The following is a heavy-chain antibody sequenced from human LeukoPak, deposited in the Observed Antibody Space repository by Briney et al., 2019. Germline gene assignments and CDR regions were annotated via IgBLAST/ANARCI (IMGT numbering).Heavy chain of an antibody. D-gene: IGHD6-19*01. V-gene: IGHV6-1*01. J-gene: IGHJ5*01. Sequence: SQTLSLTCAISGDCVPSKNGAWNWTRHSPSGGLEWLARTYYRSKRYDEYADSVKGRVTISPETSKNQFSLHVYSVTPEDTAVYYCARDLGTSGWYTFDFWGQGTLVTVSS. CDR3: ARDLGTSGWYTFDF. CDR2: TYYRSKRYD. CDR1: GDCVPSKNGA.